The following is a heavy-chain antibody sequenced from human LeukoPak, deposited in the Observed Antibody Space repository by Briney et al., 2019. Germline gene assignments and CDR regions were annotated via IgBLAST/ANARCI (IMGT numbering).Heavy chain of an antibody. V-gene: IGHV1-8*01. Sequence: GASVKVSCKASGYTFTSYDINWVRQATGQGLEWMGWMNPNSGNTGYAQKFQGRVTMTRNTSISTAYMELSSLRSEDTAVYYCARAHPGVWWLRAGHGGFDYWGQGTLVTVSS. CDR1: GYTFTSYD. J-gene: IGHJ4*02. CDR2: MNPNSGNT. CDR3: ARAHPGVWWLRAGHGGFDY. D-gene: IGHD5-12*01.